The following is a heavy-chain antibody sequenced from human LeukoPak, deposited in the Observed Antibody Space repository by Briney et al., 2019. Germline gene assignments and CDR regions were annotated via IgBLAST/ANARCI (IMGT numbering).Heavy chain of an antibody. D-gene: IGHD2-2*01. CDR1: GGTFSSYT. J-gene: IGHJ4*02. CDR3: AIDCSSTSCSDY. V-gene: IGHV1-69*04. CDR2: IIPILGIA. Sequence: GASVKVSCKASGGTFSSYTISWVRQAPGQGLEWMGRIIPILGIANYAQKFQGRATITADKSTSTAYLELSSLRSEDTAVYYCAIDCSSTSCSDYWGQGTLVTVSS.